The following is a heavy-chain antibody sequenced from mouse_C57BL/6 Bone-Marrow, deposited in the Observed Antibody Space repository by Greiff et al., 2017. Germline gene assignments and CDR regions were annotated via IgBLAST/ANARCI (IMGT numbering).Heavy chain of an antibody. CDR3: QDWAWFAY. CDR1: GFTFSNYW. CDR2: IRLKSDNYAT. Sequence: EVQLQQSGGGLVQPGGSMKLSCVASGFTFSNYWMNWVRQSPEKGLEWVAQIRLKSDNYATHYAESVKGRFTISRDDSKSSVYLQMNNLRAEDTGIYYCQDWAWFAYWGQGTLVTVSA. V-gene: IGHV6-3*01. J-gene: IGHJ3*01. D-gene: IGHD4-1*01.